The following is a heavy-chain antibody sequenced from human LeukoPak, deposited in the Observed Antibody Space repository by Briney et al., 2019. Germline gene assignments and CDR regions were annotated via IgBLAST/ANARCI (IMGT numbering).Heavy chain of an antibody. D-gene: IGHD2-21*02. CDR2: IYYSGST. V-gene: IGHV4-59*08. Sequence: SETLSLTCTVSGGSISSYYWSWIRQPPGKGLEWIGYIYYSGSTNYNPSLKSRVTISVDTSKNQFSLKLSSVAAADTAVYYCARQGDLAGVFDYWGQGTLVTVSS. CDR3: ARQGDLAGVFDY. CDR1: GGSISSYY. J-gene: IGHJ4*02.